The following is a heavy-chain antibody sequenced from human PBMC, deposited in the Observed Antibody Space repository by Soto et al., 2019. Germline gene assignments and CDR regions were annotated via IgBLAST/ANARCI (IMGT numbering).Heavy chain of an antibody. D-gene: IGHD3-3*01. Sequence: ASVKVSCKASGYTFTNYESNWVRQAPGQGLEWLGWISPNSGNTGYPQKFQGRLSMTQNTSMNTAYMELSSLTSDDTAVYYCARGFPIFGLVQKIDPRGQGTLVTVS. V-gene: IGHV1-8*02. CDR1: GYTFTNYE. CDR2: ISPNSGNT. J-gene: IGHJ5*02. CDR3: ARGFPIFGLVQKIDP.